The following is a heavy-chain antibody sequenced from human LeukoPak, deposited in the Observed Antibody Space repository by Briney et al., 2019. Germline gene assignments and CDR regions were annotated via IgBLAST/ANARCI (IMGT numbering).Heavy chain of an antibody. CDR1: GFTFSSYA. V-gene: IGHV3-23*01. D-gene: IGHD3-10*01. Sequence: PGGSLRLSCAASGFTFSSYAMSWVRQAPGKGLEWVSAISGSGGSTYYADSVKGRFTISRDNSKNTLYLQMNSLRAEDTAVYYCARGARDTMVRGVITVLAYWGQGTLVTVSS. CDR2: ISGSGGST. J-gene: IGHJ4*02. CDR3: ARGARDTMVRGVITVLAY.